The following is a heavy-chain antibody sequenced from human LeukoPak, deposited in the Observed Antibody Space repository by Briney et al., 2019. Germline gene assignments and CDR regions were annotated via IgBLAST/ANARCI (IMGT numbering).Heavy chain of an antibody. D-gene: IGHD2-15*01. CDR2: INWSGRST. V-gene: IGHV3-20*04. Sequence: GGSLRLSCAASGFTFDDYGMSWVRQAPGKGLEWVSGINWSGRSTGYAESVKGRFTISRDNAKNSLYLQMNSLRAEDTALCYCARDTYCSGGSCLRDYWGQGTLVTVSS. J-gene: IGHJ4*02. CDR3: ARDTYCSGGSCLRDY. CDR1: GFTFDDYG.